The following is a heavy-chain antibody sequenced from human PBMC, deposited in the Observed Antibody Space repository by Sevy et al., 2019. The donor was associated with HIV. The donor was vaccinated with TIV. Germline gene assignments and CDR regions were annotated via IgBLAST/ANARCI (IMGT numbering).Heavy chain of an antibody. V-gene: IGHV3-49*03. D-gene: IGHD3-3*01. CDR2: IRSKVYGGTI. J-gene: IGHJ4*02. CDR3: TRGLVLFLEWLFPADY. Sequence: GGSLRLSCTASGFTLGDYGLTWFRQAPGKVLEWVGFIRSKVYGGTIEYAASVKGRFTISRDDSNSIAHLQMNSLKTEYTAVYYCTRGLVLFLEWLFPADYWGQGTLVTVSS. CDR1: GFTLGDYG.